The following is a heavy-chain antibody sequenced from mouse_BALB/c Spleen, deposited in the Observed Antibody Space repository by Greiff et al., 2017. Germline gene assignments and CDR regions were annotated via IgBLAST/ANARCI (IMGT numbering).Heavy chain of an antibody. CDR3: VRQGDY. Sequence: EAGGGLVQPKGSLKLSCAASGFTFNTNAMNWVRQAPGKGLEWVARIRSKSNNYATYYADSVKDRFTISRDDSQSMLYLQMNNLKTEDTAMYYCVRQGDYWGQGTSVTVSS. CDR2: IRSKSNNYAT. CDR1: GFTFNTNA. J-gene: IGHJ4*01. V-gene: IGHV10S3*01.